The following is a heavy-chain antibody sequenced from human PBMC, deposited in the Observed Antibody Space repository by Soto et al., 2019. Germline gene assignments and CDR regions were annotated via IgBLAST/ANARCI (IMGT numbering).Heavy chain of an antibody. CDR1: GYTFNTYY. CDR2: ISTYNGNT. D-gene: IGHD2-2*01. Sequence: ASVKVSCKTSGYTFNTYYISWLRQAPGQGLEWIGWISTYNGNTNYVPRFQGRITMTTDTSTSTAYMELRSLRSDDTALYLCARDTSNYFDFWGQGTPVTVSS. CDR3: ARDTSNYFDF. V-gene: IGHV1-18*01. J-gene: IGHJ4*02.